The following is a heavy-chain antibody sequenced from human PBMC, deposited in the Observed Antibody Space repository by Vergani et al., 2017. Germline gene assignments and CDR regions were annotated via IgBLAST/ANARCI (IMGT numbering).Heavy chain of an antibody. V-gene: IGHV3-33*01. J-gene: IGHJ6*02. CDR1: GFTFSSYG. CDR2: IWYDGSNK. Sequence: QVQLVESGGGVVQPGRSLRLSCAASGFTFSSYGMHWVRQAPGKGLEWVAVIWYDGSNKYYADSVKGRFTISRDNSKNTLYLQMNSLRAEDTAVYYCARDGDYSNYPYYYYGMDVWGQGTTVTVSS. CDR3: ARDGDYSNYPYYYYGMDV. D-gene: IGHD4-11*01.